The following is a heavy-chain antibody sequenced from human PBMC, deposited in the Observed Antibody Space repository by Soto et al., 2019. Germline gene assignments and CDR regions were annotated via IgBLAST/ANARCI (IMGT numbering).Heavy chain of an antibody. CDR2: MNPNSGNT. Sequence: ASVKVSCKASGYTFTSYDINWVRQATGQGLEWMGWMNPNSGNTGYAQKFQGRVTMTRNTSISTAYMELSSLRSEDTAVYYCARYAIPAAADLDYWGQGTLVTVSS. J-gene: IGHJ4*02. CDR1: GYTFTSYD. D-gene: IGHD2-2*01. CDR3: ARYAIPAAADLDY. V-gene: IGHV1-8*01.